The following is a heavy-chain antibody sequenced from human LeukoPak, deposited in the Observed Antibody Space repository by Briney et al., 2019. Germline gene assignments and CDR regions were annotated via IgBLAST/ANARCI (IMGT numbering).Heavy chain of an antibody. CDR2: IYPADSDT. Sequence: GESLKISCKGPGYRFISYWIGWVRQMPGKGLEWMGIIYPADSDTRYSPSFQGQVTISADKSISTAYLQWSSLKASDSAMYYCARMDDSNYWFDPWGQGTLVTVSS. CDR1: GYRFISYW. V-gene: IGHV5-51*01. D-gene: IGHD4-11*01. J-gene: IGHJ5*02. CDR3: ARMDDSNYWFDP.